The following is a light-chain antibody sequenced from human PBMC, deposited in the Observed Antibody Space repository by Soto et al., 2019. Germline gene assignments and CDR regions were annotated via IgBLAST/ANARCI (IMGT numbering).Light chain of an antibody. CDR3: QQSYSTPSIT. Sequence: DIQMTQSPSSLSAFVGDRVTITCRASESISRHLNWYQQKPGKAPKLLIYAASSLQNGVPSRFSGGGSGTDFTLTIGNLQPADFATYYCQQSYSTPSITFGQGTRLEIK. CDR2: AAS. J-gene: IGKJ5*01. V-gene: IGKV1-39*01. CDR1: ESISRH.